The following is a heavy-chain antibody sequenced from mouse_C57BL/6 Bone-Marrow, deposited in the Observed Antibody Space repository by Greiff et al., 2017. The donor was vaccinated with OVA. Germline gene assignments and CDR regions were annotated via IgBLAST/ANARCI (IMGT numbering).Heavy chain of an antibody. Sequence: EVKVEESGGGLVQPGGSMKLSCVASGFTFSNYWMNWVRQSPEKGLEWVAQIRLKSDNYATHYAESVKGRFTNSRDESKSSVYLQMNNLRAEDTGIYYCSEHGYTWFAYWGQGTLVTVSA. V-gene: IGHV6-3*01. CDR1: GFTFSNYW. J-gene: IGHJ3*01. CDR2: IRLKSDNYAT. D-gene: IGHD2-2*01. CDR3: SEHGYTWFAY.